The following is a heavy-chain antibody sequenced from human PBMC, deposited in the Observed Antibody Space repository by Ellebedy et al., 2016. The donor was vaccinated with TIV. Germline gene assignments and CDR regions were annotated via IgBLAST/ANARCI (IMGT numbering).Heavy chain of an antibody. J-gene: IGHJ6*02. Sequence: SETLSLTCTVSGGSITSHYFNWIRRPPGKGLEWIGYGHYSGATHYNPSLKSRVIVTVDTSKNQFSLELRSVTAADTAVYYCAREWTVAGTGSGHGMDVWGQGTTVTVSS. D-gene: IGHD6-19*01. CDR1: GGSITSHY. CDR2: GHYSGAT. V-gene: IGHV4-59*11. CDR3: AREWTVAGTGSGHGMDV.